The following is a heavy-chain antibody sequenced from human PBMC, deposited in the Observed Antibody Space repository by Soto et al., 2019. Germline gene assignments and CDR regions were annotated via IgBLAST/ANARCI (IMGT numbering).Heavy chain of an antibody. D-gene: IGHD2-15*01. CDR2: ISSSSSYT. V-gene: IGHV3-11*05. J-gene: IGHJ6*02. CDR1: GFTFSDYY. CDR3: ARDPRYCSGGSCFPTYYGMDV. Sequence: GGSLRLSCAASGFTFSDYYMSWIRQAPGKGLEWVSYISSSSSYTNYADSVKGRFTISRDNAKNSLYLQMNSLRAEDTAVYYCARDPRYCSGGSCFPTYYGMDVWGQGTTVTVSS.